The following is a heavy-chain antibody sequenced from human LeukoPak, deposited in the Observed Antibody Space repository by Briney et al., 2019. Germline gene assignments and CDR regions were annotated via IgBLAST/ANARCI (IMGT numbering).Heavy chain of an antibody. D-gene: IGHD3-22*01. Sequence: SETLSLTCTVSGGFISSSSYYWGWIRQPPGKGLEWIGNIYYSRSTHYSPSLKSRVTISVDTSKNQFSLKLSSVTAADTAVYYCARGLSMIVVVVHDWYFDLWGRGTLVTVSS. CDR1: GGFISSSSYY. CDR2: IYYSRST. V-gene: IGHV4-39*01. J-gene: IGHJ2*01. CDR3: ARGLSMIVVVVHDWYFDL.